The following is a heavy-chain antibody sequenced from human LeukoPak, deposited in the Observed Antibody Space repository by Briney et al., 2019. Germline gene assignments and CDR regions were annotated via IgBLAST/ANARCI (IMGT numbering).Heavy chain of an antibody. J-gene: IGHJ4*02. V-gene: IGHV3-7*05. Sequence: SGGSLRLSCAVSGFTFSSYWMTWVRQAPGKGLEWVANIERDGSEKNYVDSVKGRFTISRDNAKNSLYLQMNSLRAEDTAVYYCARGQSGFECWGQGTLVTVSS. CDR3: ARGQSGFEC. CDR1: GFTFSSYW. D-gene: IGHD6-25*01. CDR2: IERDGSEK.